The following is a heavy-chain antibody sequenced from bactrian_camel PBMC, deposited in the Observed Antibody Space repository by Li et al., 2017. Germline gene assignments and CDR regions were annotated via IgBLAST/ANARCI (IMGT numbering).Heavy chain of an antibody. CDR2: IDTNGRT. CDR1: GYTFDEHC. J-gene: IGHJ4*01. D-gene: IGHD6*01. V-gene: IGHV3S66*01. CDR3: VRDVQVYIYGNTWSGYDY. Sequence: DVQLVESGGGSVQAGGSLRLSCEASGYTFDEHCVAWFRQVPGKERDGVAEIDTNGRTEYLDSVQGRFTSSRDNDKNTVYPQMNSPKPEDTAVYYCVRDVQVYIYGNTWSGYDYWGQGTQVTVS.